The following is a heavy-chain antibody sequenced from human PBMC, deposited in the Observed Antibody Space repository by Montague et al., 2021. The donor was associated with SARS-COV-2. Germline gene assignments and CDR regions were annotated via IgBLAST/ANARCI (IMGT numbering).Heavy chain of an antibody. J-gene: IGHJ4*02. V-gene: IGHV4-4*02. D-gene: IGHD3-10*01. Sequence: SETLSLTCAVSGGSISNSQWWSWVRQPPGKGLEWIGEIYHSGSTXXNPSLKGRVTISVDKSKNQFSLKLNSVTAADTAVYYCASRGAGWFGSNPERFDYWGQGTLVTVSS. CDR3: ASRGAGWFGSNPERFDY. CDR2: IYHSGST. CDR1: GGSISNSQW.